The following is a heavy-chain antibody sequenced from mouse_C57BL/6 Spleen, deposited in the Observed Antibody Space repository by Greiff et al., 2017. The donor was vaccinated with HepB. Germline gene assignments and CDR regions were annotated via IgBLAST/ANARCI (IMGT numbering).Heavy chain of an antibody. J-gene: IGHJ2*01. Sequence: EVQLVESGGDLVKPGGSLKLSCAASGFTFSSYGMSWVRQTPDKRLEWVATISSGGSYTYYPASVKGRFTISRDNAKNTLYLQMSSLKSEDTAMYYCARQAGGSSHFDYWGQGTTLTVSS. D-gene: IGHD1-1*01. CDR2: ISSGGSYT. CDR3: ARQAGGSSHFDY. V-gene: IGHV5-6*01. CDR1: GFTFSSYG.